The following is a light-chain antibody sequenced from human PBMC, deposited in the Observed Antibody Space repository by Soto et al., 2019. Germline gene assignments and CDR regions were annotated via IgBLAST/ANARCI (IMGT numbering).Light chain of an antibody. J-gene: IGLJ3*02. CDR3: LLFCSGPRV. Sequence: QAVVTQEPSLTVSPGGTVTLTSGSSTGAVTSGHCPYWIQQKPGQAPRTLIYDVTNRHSWTPARFSGSLLGGKAALTLSGAQPEDEAEYSCLLFCSGPRVFGGGTKLTVL. CDR1: TGAVTSGHC. CDR2: DVT. V-gene: IGLV7-46*01.